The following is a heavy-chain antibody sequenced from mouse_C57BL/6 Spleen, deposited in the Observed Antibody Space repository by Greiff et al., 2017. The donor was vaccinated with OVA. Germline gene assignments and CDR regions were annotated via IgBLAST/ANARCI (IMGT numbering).Heavy chain of an antibody. V-gene: IGHV5-4*03. Sequence: EVKVVESGGGLVKPGGSLKLSCAASGFTFSSYAMSWVRQTPEKRLEWVATISDGGSYTYYPDNVKGRFTISRDNAKNNLYLQMSHLKSEDTAMYYCSRKGVVAYYFDYWGQGTTLTVSS. CDR2: ISDGGSYT. D-gene: IGHD1-1*01. J-gene: IGHJ2*01. CDR3: SRKGVVAYYFDY. CDR1: GFTFSSYA.